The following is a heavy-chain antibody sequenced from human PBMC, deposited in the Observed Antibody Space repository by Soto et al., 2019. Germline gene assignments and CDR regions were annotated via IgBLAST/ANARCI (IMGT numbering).Heavy chain of an antibody. CDR3: ARDPRSGYYGMDV. CDR2: ISYDGSDK. D-gene: IGHD3-10*01. CDR1: GFTFSSYA. V-gene: IGHV3-30-3*01. J-gene: IGHJ6*02. Sequence: GGSLRLSCAASGFTFSSYAMHWVRQAPGKGLEWVAVISYDGSDKYYADSVKGRFTISRDNSKNTLYLQMNSLRAEDTAVYYCARDPRSGYYGMDVWGQGTTVTVSS.